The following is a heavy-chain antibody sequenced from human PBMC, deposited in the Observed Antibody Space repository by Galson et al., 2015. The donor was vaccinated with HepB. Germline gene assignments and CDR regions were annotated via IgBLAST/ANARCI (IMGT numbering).Heavy chain of an antibody. Sequence: SLRLSCAASGFTFSDYYVSWIRQAPGKGLEWVSYISSSGSTIYYADSVKGRFTISRGNAKNSLCLQMNSLRAEDTAVYYCARDGVYDYIWGSYRSYWYFDLWGRGTLVTVSS. V-gene: IGHV3-11*01. CDR1: GFTFSDYY. CDR3: ARDGVYDYIWGSYRSYWYFDL. J-gene: IGHJ2*01. CDR2: ISSSGSTI. D-gene: IGHD3-16*02.